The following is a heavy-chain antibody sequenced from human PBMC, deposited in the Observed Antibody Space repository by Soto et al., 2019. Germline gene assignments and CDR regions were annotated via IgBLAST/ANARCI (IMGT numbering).Heavy chain of an antibody. CDR1: GFTFHTYA. CDR3: AKDRQPDGFWPFDH. CDR2: ILGRGGT. Sequence: EVQLLESGGGLVQPGGSLRLSCAASGFTFHTYAMSWVRQTPGTGLEWISGILGRGGTYYADSVKGRFTISRDNSKNTLYLQMNSLRAEDTAMYYCAKDRQPDGFWPFDHWGQGTLITVSS. J-gene: IGHJ4*02. V-gene: IGHV3-23*01. D-gene: IGHD3-3*01.